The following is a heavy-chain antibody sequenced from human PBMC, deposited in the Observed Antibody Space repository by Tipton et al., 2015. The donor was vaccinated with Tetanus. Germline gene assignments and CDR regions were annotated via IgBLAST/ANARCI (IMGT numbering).Heavy chain of an antibody. D-gene: IGHD2-8*01. J-gene: IGHJ4*02. CDR1: GYIFNNYW. Sequence: EVQLVQSGREVKKPGESLKISCKGSGYIFNNYWIGWVRQKPGKGLEWMGIIYPGDSDTRYSPSFQGQVTTSVDKSINTAYLQWSSLKASDTSMFYCARAHCTDGVCNFDFWGQGALVTVAS. V-gene: IGHV5-51*01. CDR2: IYPGDSDT. CDR3: ARAHCTDGVCNFDF.